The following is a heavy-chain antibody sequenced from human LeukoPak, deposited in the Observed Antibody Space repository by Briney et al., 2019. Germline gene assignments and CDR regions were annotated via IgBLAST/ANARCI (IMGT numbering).Heavy chain of an antibody. J-gene: IGHJ4*02. CDR1: GLTLRSFG. V-gene: IGHV3-30*18. CDR3: VKGLGNLFDD. Sequence: GGSLRLSCAASGLTLRSFGTHWVRQAAGKGLEWVTFISYDGSDKHYADSVKGRFTISRDTSKNTLYLQMNSLRVEDTAVYFCVKGLGNLFDDWGQGTLVTVSS. D-gene: IGHD1-14*01. CDR2: ISYDGSDK.